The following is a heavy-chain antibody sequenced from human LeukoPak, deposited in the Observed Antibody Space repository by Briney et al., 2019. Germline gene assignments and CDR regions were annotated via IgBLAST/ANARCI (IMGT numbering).Heavy chain of an antibody. CDR2: INAGNGNT. V-gene: IGHV1-3*01. CDR3: ARDLVRIVVVPAATWFDP. Sequence: ASVKVSCKASGYTFTSYAMHWVRQAPGQRLEWMGWINAGNGNTKYSQKFQGRVTITRGTSASTAYMELSSLRSEDTAVYYCARDLVRIVVVPAATWFDPWGQGTLVTVSS. CDR1: GYTFTSYA. D-gene: IGHD2-2*01. J-gene: IGHJ5*02.